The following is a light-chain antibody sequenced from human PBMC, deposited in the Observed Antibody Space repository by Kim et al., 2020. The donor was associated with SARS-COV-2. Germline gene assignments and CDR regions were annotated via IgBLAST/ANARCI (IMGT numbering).Light chain of an antibody. Sequence: PVTRASPPSAASLGVISTLAWYQHRPDQAPRLVFYGADTRAAGIPARFGGRGAGTEFTLTTSSLQCEEFAVYYCQQYNNWPPYTFGQGTKREI. CDR3: QQYNNWPPYT. CDR1: LGVIST. J-gene: IGKJ2*01. CDR2: GAD. V-gene: IGKV3-15*01.